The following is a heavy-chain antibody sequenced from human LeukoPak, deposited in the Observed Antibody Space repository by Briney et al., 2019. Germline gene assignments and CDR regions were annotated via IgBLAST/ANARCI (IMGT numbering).Heavy chain of an antibody. V-gene: IGHV4-59*01. CDR3: ARVTGYMTEDYFDY. D-gene: IGHD6-13*01. J-gene: IGHJ4*02. CDR1: GGSINSYY. Sequence: SETLPLTCTVSGGSINSYYWSWIRQPPGKGLEWIGYIYYSGSTNYNPSLKSRVTISVDTSKNQFSLRLSSVTAADTAVYYCARVTGYMTEDYFDYWGQGTLIAVSS. CDR2: IYYSGST.